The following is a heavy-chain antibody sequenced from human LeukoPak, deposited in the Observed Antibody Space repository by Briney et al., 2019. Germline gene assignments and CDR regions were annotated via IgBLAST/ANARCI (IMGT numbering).Heavy chain of an antibody. CDR1: GGSISSGVNY. Sequence: SQTLSLTCTVSGGSISSGVNYWRWIRQHPGKGLEWIGYIYHGGTTYYNPSLKSRIVMSVDTSTNQFSLKLSSVTAADTAVYYCTRWETGGGKFDYWGQGTLVTVSS. V-gene: IGHV4-30-4*01. CDR3: TRWETGGGKFDY. J-gene: IGHJ4*02. D-gene: IGHD1-26*01. CDR2: IYHGGTT.